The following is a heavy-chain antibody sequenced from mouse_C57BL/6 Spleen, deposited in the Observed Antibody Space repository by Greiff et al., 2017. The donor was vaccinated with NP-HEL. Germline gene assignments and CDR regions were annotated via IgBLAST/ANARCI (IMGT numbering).Heavy chain of an antibody. CDR3: ARGTGTDRYFDV. J-gene: IGHJ1*03. D-gene: IGHD4-1*01. CDR2: INPYNGGT. CDR1: GYTFTDYY. V-gene: IGHV1-19*01. Sequence: EVKLQQSGPVLVKPGASVKMSCKASGYTFTDYYMNWVKQSHGKSLEWIGVINPYNGGTSYNQKFKGKATLTVDKSSSTAYMELNSLTSEDSAVYYCARGTGTDRYFDVWGTGTTVTVSS.